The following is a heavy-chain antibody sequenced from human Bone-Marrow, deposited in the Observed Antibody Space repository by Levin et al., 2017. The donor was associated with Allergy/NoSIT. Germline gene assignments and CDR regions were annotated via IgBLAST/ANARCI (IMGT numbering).Heavy chain of an antibody. Sequence: GGSLRLSCVGTGFAFSRADMSWVRQAPGKGLEWVSAMNGDRTFYTDSVKGRFSISRDNSKNTLYLQLTSLRAEAPSVYYCATHSWDNWGQGTLVTVSS. CDR2: MNGDRT. CDR1: GFAFSRAD. CDR3: ATHSWDN. J-gene: IGHJ4*02. V-gene: IGHV3-23*01. D-gene: IGHD2-21*01.